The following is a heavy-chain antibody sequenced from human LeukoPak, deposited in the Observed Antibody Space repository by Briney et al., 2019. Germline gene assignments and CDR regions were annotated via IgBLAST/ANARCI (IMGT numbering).Heavy chain of an antibody. D-gene: IGHD3-3*01. CDR3: ARDGITIFGVVIKAEYFQH. CDR2: IYTSGST. CDR1: GGSISSYY. V-gene: IGHV4-4*07. Sequence: SETLSLACTVSGGSISSYYWSWIRQPAGKGLEWIGRIYTSGSTNYNPSLKSRVTMSVDTSKNQFSLKLSSVTAADTAVYYCARDGITIFGVVIKAEYFQHWGQGTLVTVSS. J-gene: IGHJ1*01.